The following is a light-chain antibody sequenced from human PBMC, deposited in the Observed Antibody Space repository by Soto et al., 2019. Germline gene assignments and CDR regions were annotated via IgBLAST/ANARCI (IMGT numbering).Light chain of an antibody. CDR1: QSFDSN. J-gene: IGKJ2*01. Sequence: EIVMTQSPATLSVSPGERATLSCRASQSFDSNLAWYQQKPGQAPRLLIFGASTRASSVPARFSGSGSGTEFTLTISSLQSEDFAVYYCQQYNDWPSMYTFGQGTKLEMK. V-gene: IGKV3-15*01. CDR2: GAS. CDR3: QQYNDWPSMYT.